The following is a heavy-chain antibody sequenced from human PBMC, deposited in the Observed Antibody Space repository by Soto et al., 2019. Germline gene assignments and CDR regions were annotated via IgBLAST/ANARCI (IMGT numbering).Heavy chain of an antibody. Sequence: PGGSLRLSCAASGFTFSSYAMSCVRQAPGKGLEWVSAISGSGGSTYYADSVKGRFTISRDNSNNTLYLQMNSLRAEDTAVYYCAKDLHPSPRYFDWQYYYGMDVWGQGTTVTVSS. V-gene: IGHV3-23*01. CDR3: AKDLHPSPRYFDWQYYYGMDV. CDR1: GFTFSSYA. J-gene: IGHJ6*02. CDR2: ISGSGGST. D-gene: IGHD3-9*01.